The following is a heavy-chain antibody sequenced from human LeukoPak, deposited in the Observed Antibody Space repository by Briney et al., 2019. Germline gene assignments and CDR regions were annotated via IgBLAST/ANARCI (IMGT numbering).Heavy chain of an antibody. CDR3: ARVGQQLAYYYYYMDI. D-gene: IGHD6-13*01. CDR1: GFTFSSYS. CDR2: ISSSSSYI. V-gene: IGHV3-21*01. J-gene: IGHJ6*03. Sequence: EGSLRLSCAASGFTFSSYSMNWVRQAPGKGLEWVSSISSSSSYIYYADSVKGRFTISRDNAKNSLYLQMNSLRAEDTAVYYCARVGQQLAYYYYYMDIWGKGTTVTVSS.